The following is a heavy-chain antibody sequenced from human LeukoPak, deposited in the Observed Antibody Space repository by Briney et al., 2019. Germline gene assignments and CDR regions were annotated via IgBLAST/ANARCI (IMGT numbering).Heavy chain of an antibody. V-gene: IGHV1-24*01. CDR2: FDPEDGET. D-gene: IGHD3-10*01. CDR3: ATGTYYYGSARFDP. J-gene: IGHJ5*02. CDR1: GYTLAELS. Sequence: ASVKVSCKVSGYTLAELSMHWVRQAPGKGLEWMGGFDPEDGETIYAQKFQGRVTMTEDTSTDTAYMELSSLRSEDTAVYYCATGTYYYGSARFDPWGQGTLVTVSS.